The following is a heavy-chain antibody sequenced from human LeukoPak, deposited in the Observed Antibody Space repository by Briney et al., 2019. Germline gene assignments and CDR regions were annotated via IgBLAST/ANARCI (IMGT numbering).Heavy chain of an antibody. CDR3: ARESVYDSSGYYYVYAFDI. CDR2: IYYSGST. V-gene: IGHV4-31*03. Sequence: SETLSLTCIVSGGSISSDSYYWSWIRQHPGKGLEWIGNIYYSGSTYYNPSLKSRVTISVDTSKNQFSLKLSSVTAADTAVYYCARESVYDSSGYYYVYAFDIWGQGTMVTVSS. CDR1: GGSISSDSYY. J-gene: IGHJ3*02. D-gene: IGHD3-22*01.